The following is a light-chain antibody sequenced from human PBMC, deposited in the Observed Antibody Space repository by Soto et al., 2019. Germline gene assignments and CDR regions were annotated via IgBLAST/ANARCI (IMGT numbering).Light chain of an antibody. CDR2: SNN. Sequence: QSVLTQPPSASGTPGQRVTISCSGSSPNIGSNTVNWYQQLPGTAPKLLIYSNNQRPSGVPDRFSGSKSGTSASLAISGLQSEDEADYYCAAWDDSLNGYVFGTGTKVPVL. CDR1: SPNIGSNT. CDR3: AAWDDSLNGYV. V-gene: IGLV1-44*01. J-gene: IGLJ1*01.